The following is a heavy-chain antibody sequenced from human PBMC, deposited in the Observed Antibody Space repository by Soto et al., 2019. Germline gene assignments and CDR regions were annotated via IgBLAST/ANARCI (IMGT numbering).Heavy chain of an antibody. V-gene: IGHV1-18*01. J-gene: IGHJ4*02. CDR3: AREVEGSYSPADF. Sequence: AASVKVSSKTSGYTFTDHGIDWVRQAPGQGLEWVGWVSSYNGNTNYAYNLKDRVIMTTDASTSTAYMELRGLRSDDTAVYYCAREVEGSYSPADFWGQGTPVTVSS. D-gene: IGHD3-10*01. CDR1: GYTFTDHG. CDR2: VSSYNGNT.